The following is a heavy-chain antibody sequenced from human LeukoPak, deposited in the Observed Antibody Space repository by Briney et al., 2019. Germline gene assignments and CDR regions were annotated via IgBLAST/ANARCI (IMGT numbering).Heavy chain of an antibody. Sequence: PGRSLRLSCAASGFTFSSYGMHWVRQAPGKGLEWVAVIWYDGSNKYYADSVKGRFTISRDNSKNTLYLQMNSLRAEDTAVYYCAKDSGYSYGLFDYWGQGTLVTVSS. V-gene: IGHV3-33*06. CDR3: AKDSGYSYGLFDY. CDR1: GFTFSSYG. J-gene: IGHJ4*02. CDR2: IWYDGSNK. D-gene: IGHD5-18*01.